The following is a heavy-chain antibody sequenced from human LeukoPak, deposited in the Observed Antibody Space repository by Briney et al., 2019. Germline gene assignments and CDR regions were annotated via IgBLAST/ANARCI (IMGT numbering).Heavy chain of an antibody. V-gene: IGHV3-30*03. CDR2: ISNDGSKK. CDR3: ATELAAGGPQDY. Sequence: GGSLRLSCATSGFNFNNYGMHWVRQAPGKGLEWVAVISNDGSKKYYVDSVKGRFTISRDNSENTLYLQMNSLRAEDTALYYCATELAAGGPQDYWGQGTLVTVSS. D-gene: IGHD6-13*01. CDR1: GFNFNNYG. J-gene: IGHJ4*02.